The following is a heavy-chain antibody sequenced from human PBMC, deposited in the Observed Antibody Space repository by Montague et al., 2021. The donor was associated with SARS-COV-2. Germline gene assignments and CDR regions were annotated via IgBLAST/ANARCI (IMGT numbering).Heavy chain of an antibody. D-gene: IGHD2/OR15-2a*01. CDR3: ARDDFRWDFDC. CDR1: GDSITSDVSY. J-gene: IGHJ4*02. CDR2: IYTTRST. V-gene: IGHV4-61*02. Sequence: TLSLTCTVSGDSITSDVSYWSWIRQPAGKGLEWIGRIYTTRSTNYNPSLKSRLTISLDTSKNQFSLKLITVTAADTSVYYCARDDFRWDFDCWGQGTLVTVSS.